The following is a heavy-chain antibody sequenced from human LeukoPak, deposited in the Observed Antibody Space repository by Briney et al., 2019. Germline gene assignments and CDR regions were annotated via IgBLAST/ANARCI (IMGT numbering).Heavy chain of an antibody. J-gene: IGHJ6*02. CDR3: ARDPRPAPRLLCIDV. V-gene: IGHV3-21*01. CDR1: GFTFSTYS. CDR2: ISRSSNNI. D-gene: IGHD1-14*01. Sequence: GGSLRLSCVASGFTFSTYSMTWVRQAPGKGLEWVAFISRSSNNIHYADSVKGLFTISRDNANNSLFLQMNSLRAEDTAVYYCARDPRPAPRLLCIDVWGQGTTVTVSS.